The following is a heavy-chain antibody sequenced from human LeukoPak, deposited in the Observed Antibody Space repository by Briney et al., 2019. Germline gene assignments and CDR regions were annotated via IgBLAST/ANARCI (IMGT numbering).Heavy chain of an antibody. D-gene: IGHD6-6*01. V-gene: IGHV4-34*01. J-gene: IGHJ4*02. Sequence: PSETLSLTCAVYGGSFSGYYWSWIRQPPGKGLEWIGEINHSGSTNYNPSLKSRVTISVDTSKNQSSLKLSSVTAADTAVYYRARVSIAARPFDYWGQGTLVTVSS. CDR3: ARVSIAARPFDY. CDR1: GGSFSGYY. CDR2: INHSGST.